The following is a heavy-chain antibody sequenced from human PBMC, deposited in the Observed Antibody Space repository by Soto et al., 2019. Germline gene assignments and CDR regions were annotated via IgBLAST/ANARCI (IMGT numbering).Heavy chain of an antibody. CDR1: GGSISSYY. CDR3: GSGSSSWNRKESFYYHHYMAV. Sequence: PSETLSLTCTVSGGSISSYYWSWIRQPPGKGLEWIGYIYYSGSTNYNPSLKSRVTISVDTSKNQFSLKLSAVTAADTAVYYCGSGSSSWNRKESFYYHHYMAVWGKGTTVTVS. J-gene: IGHJ6*03. V-gene: IGHV4-59*01. D-gene: IGHD6-13*01. CDR2: IYYSGST.